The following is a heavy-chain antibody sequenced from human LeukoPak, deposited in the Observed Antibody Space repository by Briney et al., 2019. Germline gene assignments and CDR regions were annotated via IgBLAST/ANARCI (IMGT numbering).Heavy chain of an antibody. D-gene: IGHD3-3*01. J-gene: IGHJ4*02. CDR3: AKLLRFLEDY. V-gene: IGHV3-23*01. CDR2: ISGSGGNT. Sequence: GGSLRLSCAASGFTFSSYAMSWVRQAPGKGLEWFSAISGSGGNTYYADSVKGRFTISRDNSKNTLYLQMNSLRAEDTAVYYCAKLLRFLEDYWGQGTLVTVSS. CDR1: GFTFSSYA.